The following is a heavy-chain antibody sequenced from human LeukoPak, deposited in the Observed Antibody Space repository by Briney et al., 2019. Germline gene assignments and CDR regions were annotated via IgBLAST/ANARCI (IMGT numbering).Heavy chain of an antibody. D-gene: IGHD6-13*01. CDR1: GCTFSSYS. V-gene: IGHV3-21*01. J-gene: IGHJ4*02. CDR3: ARGYSSSWPAY. CDR2: ISSSSSYI. Sequence: PGGSLRLSCAASGCTFSSYSVNWVRQAPGKGLEWVSSISSSSSYIYYADSVKGRFTISRDNAKNSLYLQMNSLRAEDTAVYYCARGYSSSWPAYWGQGTLVTVSS.